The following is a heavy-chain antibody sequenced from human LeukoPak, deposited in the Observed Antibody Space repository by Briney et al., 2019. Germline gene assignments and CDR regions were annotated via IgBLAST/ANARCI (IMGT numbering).Heavy chain of an antibody. CDR2: IYSGGST. CDR1: GFTVSSSY. CDR3: ARDGGQRPSGFSTVGFDY. V-gene: IGHV3-53*01. J-gene: IGHJ4*02. D-gene: IGHD3-22*01. Sequence: PGGSLRLSCAASGFTVSSSYMTWVRQAPDKGLEWVSVIYSGGSTYYEDSVKGRFTISRDNSKNTLYLQMNSLRAEDTAVYYCARDGGQRPSGFSTVGFDYWGQGTLVTVSS.